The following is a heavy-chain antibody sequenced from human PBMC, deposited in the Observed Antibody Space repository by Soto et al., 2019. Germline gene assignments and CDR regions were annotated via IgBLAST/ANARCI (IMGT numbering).Heavy chain of an antibody. Sequence: ASVKVSCKVSGCTLTELCIHWVRLAPGKRLEWMGGFDPEDGETIYAQKFQGRVTMTEDTSTSTGYMGLSSLRSEDTAVYYCASGIAAAVSAYYYYYGRDVWGQGTTVTGSS. CDR1: GCTLTELC. J-gene: IGHJ6*02. CDR3: ASGIAAAVSAYYYYYGRDV. D-gene: IGHD6-13*01. CDR2: FDPEDGET. V-gene: IGHV1-24*01.